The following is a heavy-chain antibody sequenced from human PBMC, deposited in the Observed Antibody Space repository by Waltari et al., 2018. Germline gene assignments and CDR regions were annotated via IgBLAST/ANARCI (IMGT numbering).Heavy chain of an antibody. V-gene: IGHV3-48*01. CDR1: GFTFSSYS. D-gene: IGHD6-6*01. J-gene: IGHJ4*02. CDR3: AREYSSSSGKLFDY. CDR2: ISSSSTAI. Sequence: EVQLVESGGGLVQPGGSLRLSCSASGFTFSSYSMSWVRQAPGKGLEWVSYISSSSTAIYYADSVKGRFTISRDNAKNSLYLQVNSLRAEDTAVYYCAREYSSSSGKLFDYWGQGTLVTVSS.